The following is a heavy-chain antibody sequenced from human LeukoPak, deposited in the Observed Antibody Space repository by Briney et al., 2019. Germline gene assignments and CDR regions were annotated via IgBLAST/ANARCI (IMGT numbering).Heavy chain of an antibody. CDR2: IIPIFGTA. J-gene: IGHJ6*02. Sequence: ASVKVSCKASGGTFSSYAISWVRQAPGQGLEWMGGIIPIFGTANYAQKFQGRVTITADESTSTAYMELGSLRSEDTAVYYCARIDYYYYGMDVWGQGTTVTVSS. CDR3: ARIDYYYYGMDV. V-gene: IGHV1-69*01. CDR1: GGTFSSYA.